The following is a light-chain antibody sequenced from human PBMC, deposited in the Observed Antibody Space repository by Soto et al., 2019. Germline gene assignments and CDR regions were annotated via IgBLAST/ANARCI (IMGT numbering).Light chain of an antibody. Sequence: EIVLTQSPGTLSLSPGERATLSCRASQSIASNYIGWYQQKTAQAPRLLIYSSDVRAAGIPDRFSGGGAGTDFTLTLSRLEPEDFAVYYCQQYGRSVTFGGGTKVESK. V-gene: IGKV3-20*01. CDR2: SSD. CDR1: QSIASNY. CDR3: QQYGRSVT. J-gene: IGKJ4*02.